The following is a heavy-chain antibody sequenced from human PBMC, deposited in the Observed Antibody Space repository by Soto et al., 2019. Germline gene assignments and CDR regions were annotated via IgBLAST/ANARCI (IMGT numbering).Heavy chain of an antibody. J-gene: IGHJ4*02. V-gene: IGHV3-33*01. CDR2: IWYDGNNK. CDR1: EFTFSNYG. Sequence: WGSLRLSCTASEFTFSNYGMHWVRQPPGKGLEWVAVIWYDGNNKYYADSVKGRFTISRDNSNNTLYVQMTSLRAEDTGVYYCARGLHSVFDYWGQGTLVTVSS. D-gene: IGHD2-21*01. CDR3: ARGLHSVFDY.